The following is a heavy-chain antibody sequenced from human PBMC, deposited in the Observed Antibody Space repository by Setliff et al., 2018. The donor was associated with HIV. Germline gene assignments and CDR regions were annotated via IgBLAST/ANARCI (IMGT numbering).Heavy chain of an antibody. J-gene: IGHJ4*02. D-gene: IGHD6-19*01. CDR2: VSYSGST. CDR1: GGSISSSSSY. Sequence: SETLSLTCTVSGGSISSSSSYWGWIRQPPGRGLEWIGSVSYSGSTYYNPSLKSRVTISVDTSKNQFSLKLSSVTAADTAIYFCARQFRYPNRAVAGVDYWGQGTLVTVSS. CDR3: ARQFRYPNRAVAGVDY. V-gene: IGHV4-39*01.